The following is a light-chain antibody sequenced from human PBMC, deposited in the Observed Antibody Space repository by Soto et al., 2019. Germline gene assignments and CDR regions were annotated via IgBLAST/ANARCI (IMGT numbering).Light chain of an antibody. J-gene: IGKJ5*01. V-gene: IGKV3-20*01. Sequence: EIVLTQSPGTLSLSPEERETLSCRASQSVSSSYLAWYQQKPGQAPRLLIYGASSRATGIPDRFSGSGSGTDFTLTISRLEPEDFAVYYCQQYGSSITFGQGTRLEIK. CDR1: QSVSSSY. CDR3: QQYGSSIT. CDR2: GAS.